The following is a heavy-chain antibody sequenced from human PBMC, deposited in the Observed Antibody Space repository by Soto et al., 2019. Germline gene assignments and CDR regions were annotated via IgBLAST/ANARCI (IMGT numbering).Heavy chain of an antibody. D-gene: IGHD3-3*01. CDR1: GGSISSGGYY. Sequence: QVQLQESGPGLVKPSQTLSLTCTVSGGSISSGGYYWSWIRQHPGKGLEWIGYIYYSGSTYYNPSLQSRVTISVDTSKNQFSLKLSSVTAADTAVYYCARGVEWLSYFDYWGQGTLVTVSS. CDR3: ARGVEWLSYFDY. J-gene: IGHJ4*02. V-gene: IGHV4-31*03. CDR2: IYYSGST.